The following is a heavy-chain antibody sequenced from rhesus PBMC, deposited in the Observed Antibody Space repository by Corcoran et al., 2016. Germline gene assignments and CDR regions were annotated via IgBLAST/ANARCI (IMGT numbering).Heavy chain of an antibody. V-gene: IGHV4-80*01. J-gene: IGHJ6*01. D-gene: IGHD1-1*01. CDR1: GVSISSYW. Sequence: QVQLQESGPGLVKPSETLSLTCTVSGVSISSYWRSWIRQPPGKGLEWIGEINGNSGSTNYTPSLKSRVTISRDTSKIQFSLKLSSVTAADTAVYYCAKGSMLYGLDSWGQGVVVTVSS. CDR2: INGNSGST. CDR3: AKGSMLYGLDS.